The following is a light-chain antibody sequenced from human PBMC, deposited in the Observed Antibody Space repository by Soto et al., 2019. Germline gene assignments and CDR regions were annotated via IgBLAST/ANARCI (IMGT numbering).Light chain of an antibody. Sequence: EIVLTQSPATLSLSPGERATLSCRASQSVSSYLAWYQQKPGQAPRLLIYDASIRSTGIPARFSGSGSGTDVTLTIRSLEPEDFAVYYCQHRRAWPLMYTVGEGTRLEI. CDR2: DAS. J-gene: IGKJ2*01. CDR3: QHRRAWPLMYT. V-gene: IGKV3-11*01. CDR1: QSVSSY.